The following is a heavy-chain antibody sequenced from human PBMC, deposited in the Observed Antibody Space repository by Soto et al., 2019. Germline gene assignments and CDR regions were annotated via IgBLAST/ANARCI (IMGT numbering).Heavy chain of an antibody. Sequence: QVQLVQSGAEVKKPGASVMVSCKASGYTFTSYDINWVRQATGQGLQWVGWVNPNSGNTAYAQNFQGRVTMTSDTSTSTVYMELSSLRSENTAVYYCARGYSGYIRRYGMDVWGQGTTVTVS. D-gene: IGHD5-12*01. CDR1: GYTFTSYD. V-gene: IGHV1-8*01. CDR3: ARGYSGYIRRYGMDV. CDR2: VNPNSGNT. J-gene: IGHJ6*02.